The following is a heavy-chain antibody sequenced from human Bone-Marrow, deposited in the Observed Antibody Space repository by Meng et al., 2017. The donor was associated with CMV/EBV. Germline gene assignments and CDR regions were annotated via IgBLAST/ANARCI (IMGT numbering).Heavy chain of an antibody. CDR2: VYHSGST. J-gene: IGHJ6*02. V-gene: IGHV4-4*02. D-gene: IGHD1-26*01. CDR1: GDSFTTSKW. CDR3: ARDVENIVGARYGMAV. Sequence: SETLSLTCAVSGDSFTTSKWWSWVRQAPGKGLEWIGEVYHSGSTHYNPSLKSRVTISVDKSKNQFSLKVNSVTAADTAVYYCARDVENIVGARYGMAVWARGTT.